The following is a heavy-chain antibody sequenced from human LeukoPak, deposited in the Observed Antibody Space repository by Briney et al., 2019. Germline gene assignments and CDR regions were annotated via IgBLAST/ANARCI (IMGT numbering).Heavy chain of an antibody. Sequence: ASVKVSCKASGYTFTSYGISWVRQAPGQGLEWMGWISAYNGNTNYAQKFQGRVTMTRDTSISTAYMELSRLRSDDTAVYYCARDLRMIVAEPYYFDYWGQGTLVTVSS. J-gene: IGHJ4*02. D-gene: IGHD3-22*01. V-gene: IGHV1-18*01. CDR2: ISAYNGNT. CDR3: ARDLRMIVAEPYYFDY. CDR1: GYTFTSYG.